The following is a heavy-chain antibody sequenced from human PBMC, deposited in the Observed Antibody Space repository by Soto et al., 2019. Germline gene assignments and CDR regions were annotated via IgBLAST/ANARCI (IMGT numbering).Heavy chain of an antibody. Sequence: QITLKESGPTLVKPTQTLTLTCTLSGFSLSTSGAGVGWIRQPPGKALEWLALIYWDDDKRYSPSLKSRLTITKDNAKSRVVITMTNMDPVDTATYYCAHKGDGYRGFKYWGQGTLVTVSS. CDR1: GFSLSTSGAG. CDR3: AHKGDGYRGFKY. V-gene: IGHV2-5*02. D-gene: IGHD5-12*01. J-gene: IGHJ4*02. CDR2: IYWDDDK.